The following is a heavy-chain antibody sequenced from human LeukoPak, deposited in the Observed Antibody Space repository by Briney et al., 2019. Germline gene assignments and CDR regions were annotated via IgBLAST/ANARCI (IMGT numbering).Heavy chain of an antibody. CDR2: INPNSGGT. D-gene: IGHD3-22*01. Sequence: GASVKVSCKASGYTFTSYGISWVRQAPGQGLEWMGWINPNSGGTNYAQKFQGRVTMTRDTSISTAYMELSRLRSDDTAVYYCARGQRDNYYDSSGPFFDYWGQGTLVTVSS. CDR1: GYTFTSYG. CDR3: ARGQRDNYYDSSGPFFDY. V-gene: IGHV1-2*02. J-gene: IGHJ4*02.